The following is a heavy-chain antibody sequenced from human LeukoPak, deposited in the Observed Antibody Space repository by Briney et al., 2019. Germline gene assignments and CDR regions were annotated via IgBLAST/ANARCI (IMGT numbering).Heavy chain of an antibody. J-gene: IGHJ4*02. Sequence: VASVKVSCKASGYTFTSYAMHWVRQAPGQRLEWMGWINAGNGNTKYSQEFRGRVTITRDTSASTAYMELSSLRSEDMAVYYCARSYRGYSGYDPFDYWGQGTLVTVSS. D-gene: IGHD5-12*01. V-gene: IGHV1-3*03. CDR1: GYTFTSYA. CDR3: ARSYRGYSGYDPFDY. CDR2: INAGNGNT.